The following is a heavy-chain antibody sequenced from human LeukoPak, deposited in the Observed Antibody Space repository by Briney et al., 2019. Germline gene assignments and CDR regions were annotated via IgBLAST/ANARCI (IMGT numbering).Heavy chain of an antibody. J-gene: IGHJ4*02. CDR3: AKDLTMIVVVTTTSRGGY. Sequence: GGSLRLSCAASGFTFSSYAMSWVRQAPGKGLEWVSAISGSGGSTYYADSVKGRFTISRDNSKNTLYLQMNSLRAEDTAVYYCAKDLTMIVVVTTTSRGGYWGQGTLVTVSS. CDR1: GFTFSSYA. V-gene: IGHV3-23*01. D-gene: IGHD3-22*01. CDR2: ISGSGGST.